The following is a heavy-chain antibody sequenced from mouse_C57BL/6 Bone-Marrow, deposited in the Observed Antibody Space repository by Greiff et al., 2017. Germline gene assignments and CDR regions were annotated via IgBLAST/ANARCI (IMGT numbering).Heavy chain of an antibody. J-gene: IGHJ3*01. Sequence: EVQLQQSGPELVKPGASVKIPCKASGYTFTDYNMDWVKQSHGKSLEWIGDINPNNGGTIYNQKFKGKATLTLYKSSSTAYLELRSLASEDTAVYYCARSGYDYDWFAYWGQGTLVTVSA. CDR3: ARSGYDYDWFAY. D-gene: IGHD2-4*01. CDR2: INPNNGGT. CDR1: GYTFTDYN. V-gene: IGHV1-18*01.